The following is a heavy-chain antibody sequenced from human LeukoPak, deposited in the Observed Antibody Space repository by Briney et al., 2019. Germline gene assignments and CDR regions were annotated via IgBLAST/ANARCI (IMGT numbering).Heavy chain of an antibody. J-gene: IGHJ4*02. CDR2: ISSSSYI. CDR1: GFTFSSYS. D-gene: IGHD3-10*01. Sequence: GGSLRLSCAASGFTFSSYSMDWVRRAPGKGLEWVSSISSSSYIYYADSVKGRFTISRDNAKNSLYLQMNSLRAEDTAVYYCARFYGSGSYYIDYWGQGTLVTVSS. V-gene: IGHV3-21*01. CDR3: ARFYGSGSYYIDY.